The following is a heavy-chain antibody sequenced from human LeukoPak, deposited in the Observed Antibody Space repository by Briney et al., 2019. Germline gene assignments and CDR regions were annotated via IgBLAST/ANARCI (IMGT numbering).Heavy chain of an antibody. V-gene: IGHV3-66*01. CDR1: GFTVINNC. J-gene: IGHJ6*02. CDR3: ARDEGSGTYHYYGMDV. Sequence: GGSLRLSCAVSGFTVINNCVSWVRQAPGKGLEWVSFLYAGDNTYYADSVKGRFTISRDNSQNIVYLQLDSLRAEDTAVYYCARDEGSGTYHYYGMDVWGQGTTVTVSS. D-gene: IGHD3-10*01. CDR2: LYAGDNT.